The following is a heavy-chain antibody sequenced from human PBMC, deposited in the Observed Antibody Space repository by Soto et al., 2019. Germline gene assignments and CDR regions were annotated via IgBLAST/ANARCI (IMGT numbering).Heavy chain of an antibody. D-gene: IGHD6-13*01. CDR1: GGSISSYY. CDR2: IYYSGST. J-gene: IGHJ3*02. CDR3: ARDSCWYPGTFDI. Sequence: SETLSLTCTVSGGSISSYYWSWIRQPPGKGLEWIGYIYYSGSTNYNPSLKSRVTISVDTSKNQFSLKLSSVTAADTAVYYCARDSCWYPGTFDIWGQGTMVTVSS. V-gene: IGHV4-59*01.